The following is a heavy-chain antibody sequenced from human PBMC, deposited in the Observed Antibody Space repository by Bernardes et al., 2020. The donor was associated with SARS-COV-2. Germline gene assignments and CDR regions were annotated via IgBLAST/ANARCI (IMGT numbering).Heavy chain of an antibody. D-gene: IGHD6-19*01. CDR2: ISWNSGSI. CDR1: GFTFGDYA. CDR3: AKDFYSSGWGSRVFFDY. V-gene: IGHV3-9*01. Sequence: GGSLRLSCAASGFTFGDYAMHWVRQAPGKGLEWVSGISWNSGSIGYADSVKGRFTISRDNAKNSLYLQMNSLRAEDTALYYCAKDFYSSGWGSRVFFDYWGQGTLVTVSS. J-gene: IGHJ4*02.